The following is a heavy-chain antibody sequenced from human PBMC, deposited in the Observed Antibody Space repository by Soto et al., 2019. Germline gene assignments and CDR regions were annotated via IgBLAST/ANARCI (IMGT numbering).Heavy chain of an antibody. CDR3: ACIISGGCSYGFYYYDMDV. CDR1: GGSVSSSRYY. CDR2: IFYMGST. V-gene: IGHV4-39*01. J-gene: IGHJ6*02. Sequence: SETLSLTCTVSGGSVSSSRYYWGWIRQPPGKGLEWIGSIFYMGSTYYNPSLKSRLTISVVTSKNQFSLKLSSVTAADTAVYYCACIISGGCSYGFYYYDMDVWGQGTTVT. D-gene: IGHD5-18*01.